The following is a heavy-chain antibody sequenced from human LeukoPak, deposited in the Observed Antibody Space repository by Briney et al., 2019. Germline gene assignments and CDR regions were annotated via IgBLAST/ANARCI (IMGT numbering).Heavy chain of an antibody. Sequence: GGSLRLSCAASGFTVGSNYMSWVRQAPGKGLEWVSVIYSGGSTYYADSVKGRFTISRDNSKNTLYLQMNSLRAEDTAVYYCARALTSWGTVFDYWGQGTLVTVSS. J-gene: IGHJ4*02. CDR1: GFTVGSNY. CDR2: IYSGGST. CDR3: ARALTSWGTVFDY. V-gene: IGHV3-53*01. D-gene: IGHD3-9*01.